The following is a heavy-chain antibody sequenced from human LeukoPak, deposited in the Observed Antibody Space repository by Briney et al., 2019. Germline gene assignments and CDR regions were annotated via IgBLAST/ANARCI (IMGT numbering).Heavy chain of an antibody. CDR2: ISSSSSYI. V-gene: IGHV3-21*01. CDR1: GFTFHSYS. D-gene: IGHD6-13*01. CDR3: ARDSPIAAAYFDY. J-gene: IGHJ4*02. Sequence: SLTLSCAASGFTFHSYSLHWVRQAPAKGLDGVSSISSSSSYIYYADSVKGRFTISRDNAKNSLYLQMNSLRAEDTAVYYCARDSPIAAAYFDYWGQGTLVTVSS.